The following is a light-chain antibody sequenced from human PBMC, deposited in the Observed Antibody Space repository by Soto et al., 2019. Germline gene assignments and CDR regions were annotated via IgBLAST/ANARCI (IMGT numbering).Light chain of an antibody. Sequence: QARATLSVCSGKRATLSCSASQSISSNLAWYQQKPGQAPRLLMFGASTRATGIPDRFSGSGSGTDFTLTNSRLVPEDFAVYYCQPYYTSYTTFGQGTKVDIK. J-gene: IGKJ1*01. CDR3: QPYYTSYTT. CDR2: GAS. V-gene: IGKV3D-15*01. CDR1: QSISSN.